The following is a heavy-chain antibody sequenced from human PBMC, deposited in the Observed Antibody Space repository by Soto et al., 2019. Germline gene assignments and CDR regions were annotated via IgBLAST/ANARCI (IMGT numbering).Heavy chain of an antibody. Sequence: EVQLVESGGGLVQPGGSLRLSCAASGFTFSSYWMHWVRHAPGKALVWVSRINSDGSSTSYADSVKGRFTISRDNANNTLYLQMNSLRAEDTAVYYCVRTSLVVAAATREDYWGQGTLVTVSS. D-gene: IGHD2-15*01. CDR2: INSDGSST. CDR1: GFTFSSYW. CDR3: VRTSLVVAAATREDY. V-gene: IGHV3-74*01. J-gene: IGHJ4*02.